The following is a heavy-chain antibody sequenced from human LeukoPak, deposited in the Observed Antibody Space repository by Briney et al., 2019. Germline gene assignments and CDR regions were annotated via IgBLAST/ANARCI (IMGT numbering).Heavy chain of an antibody. CDR1: GGSFSGYY. J-gene: IGHJ4*02. Sequence: SETLSLTCAVYGGSFSGYYWSWIRQPPGKGLESIGEINHSGSTNYNPSLKSRVTISGDTSKNQLSLKLSSVTAADTAVYYCARGPRVEDCSGGSCYWSYWGQGTLVTVSS. D-gene: IGHD2-15*01. CDR3: ARGPRVEDCSGGSCYWSY. CDR2: INHSGST. V-gene: IGHV4-34*01.